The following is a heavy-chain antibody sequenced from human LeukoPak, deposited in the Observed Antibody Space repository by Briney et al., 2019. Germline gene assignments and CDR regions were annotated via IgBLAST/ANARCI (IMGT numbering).Heavy chain of an antibody. CDR1: GFTFSDYY. V-gene: IGHV3-11*04. D-gene: IGHD6-19*01. Sequence: GGSLRLSCAASGFTFSDYYMSWIRQAPGKGLEWVSYISSSGSTIYYADSVKGRFTISRDNSKNTLYVQMNSLRAEDTAVYYCARGAYSSGWTTFDYWGQGIPVTVSS. CDR2: ISSSGSTI. CDR3: ARGAYSSGWTTFDY. J-gene: IGHJ4*02.